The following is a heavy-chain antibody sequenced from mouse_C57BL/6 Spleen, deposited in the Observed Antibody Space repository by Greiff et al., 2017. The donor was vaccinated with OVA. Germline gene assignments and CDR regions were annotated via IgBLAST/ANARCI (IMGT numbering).Heavy chain of an antibody. CDR2: ISYDGSN. CDR1: GYSITSGYY. J-gene: IGHJ4*01. CDR3: ARADYAPYAMDY. V-gene: IGHV3-6*01. Sequence: EVKLQESGPGLVKPSQSLSLTCSVTGYSITSGYYWNWIRQFPGNKLEWMGYISYDGSNNYNPSLKNRISITRDTSKNQFFLKLNSVTTEDTATYYCARADYAPYAMDYWGQGTSVTVSS. D-gene: IGHD2-4*01.